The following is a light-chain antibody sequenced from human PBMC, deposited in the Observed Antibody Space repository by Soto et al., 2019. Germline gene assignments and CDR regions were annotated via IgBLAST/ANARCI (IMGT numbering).Light chain of an antibody. CDR1: QHIDTNY. CDR2: DAS. Sequence: EVVLTQSPATLSLSPGERATLSCRASQHIDTNYLAWYQQKLGQAPRLLIYDASTRAAGIPDKFTGSGAGTDFSLIISRLEADDSAIYYCQRYGIAARFFTFGPGTKVEIK. CDR3: QRYGIAARFFT. J-gene: IGKJ3*01. V-gene: IGKV3-20*01.